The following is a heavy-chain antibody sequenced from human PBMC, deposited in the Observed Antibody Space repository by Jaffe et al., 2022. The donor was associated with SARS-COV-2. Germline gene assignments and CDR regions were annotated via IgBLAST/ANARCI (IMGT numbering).Heavy chain of an antibody. V-gene: IGHV1-3*01. CDR3: ARDTLLYYYGSGSYGY. J-gene: IGHJ4*02. CDR2: INAGNGNT. D-gene: IGHD3-10*01. CDR1: GYTFTSYA. Sequence: QVQLVQSGAEVKKPGASVKVSCKASGYTFTSYAMHWVRQAPGQRLEWMGWINAGNGNTKYSQKFQGRVTITRDTSASTAYMELSSLRSEDTAVYYCARDTLLYYYGSGSYGYWGQGTLVTVSS.